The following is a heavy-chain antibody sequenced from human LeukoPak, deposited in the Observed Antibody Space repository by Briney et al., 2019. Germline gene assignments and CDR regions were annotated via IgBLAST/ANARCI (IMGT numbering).Heavy chain of an antibody. Sequence: GGSLRLSCAASGFTFSNAWMNWVRQAPGKGLEWVGRIKSKTDGGTTGYAAPVKGRFTISRDDSRNTLYLQMDSLKIEDTAVYYCTTDRYYDNSELQFQHWGQGTLVTVSS. D-gene: IGHD3-22*01. J-gene: IGHJ1*01. CDR2: IKSKTDGGTT. CDR1: GFTFSNAW. CDR3: TTDRYYDNSELQFQH. V-gene: IGHV3-15*07.